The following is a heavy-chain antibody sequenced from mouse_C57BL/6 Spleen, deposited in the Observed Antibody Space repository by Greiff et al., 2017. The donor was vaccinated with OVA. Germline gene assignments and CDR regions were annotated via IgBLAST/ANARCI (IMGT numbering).Heavy chain of an antibody. CDR1: GYSITSGYD. J-gene: IGHJ4*01. CDR2: ISYSGST. CDR3: ARDTTVVGGAMDY. Sequence: EVKVIESGPGMVKPSQSLSLTCTVTGYSITSGYDWHWIRHFPGNKLEWMGYISYSGSTNYNPSLKSRISITHDTSKNHFFLKLNSVTTEDTATYYCARDTTVVGGAMDYWGQGTSVTVSS. D-gene: IGHD1-1*01. V-gene: IGHV3-1*01.